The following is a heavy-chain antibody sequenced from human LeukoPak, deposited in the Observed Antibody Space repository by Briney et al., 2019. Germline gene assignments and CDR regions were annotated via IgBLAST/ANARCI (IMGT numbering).Heavy chain of an antibody. V-gene: IGHV4-39*07. Sequence: SETLSLTCTVSGGSISSSSYYWGWIRQPPGKGLEWIGSIYYSGSTYYNPSLKSRVTISVDTSKNQFSLKLSSVTAADTAVYYCARSPYAYYYYYMDVWGKGTTVTISS. CDR1: GGSISSSSYY. D-gene: IGHD2-2*01. CDR3: ARSPYAYYYYYMDV. J-gene: IGHJ6*03. CDR2: IYYSGST.